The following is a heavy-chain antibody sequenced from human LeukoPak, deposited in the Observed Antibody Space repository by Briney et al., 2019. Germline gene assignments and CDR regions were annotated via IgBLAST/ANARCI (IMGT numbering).Heavy chain of an antibody. CDR1: GYTFTSYG. CDR2: ISAYNGNT. CDR3: ARVRGYNWEGAFDY. V-gene: IGHV1-18*01. J-gene: IGHJ4*02. D-gene: IGHD5-24*01. Sequence: ASVKVSCKASGYTFTSYGISWVRQAPGQGLEWMGWISAYNGNTNYAQKLQGRVTMTTDTSTSTACMELRSLRSDDTAVYYCARVRGYNWEGAFDYWGQGTLVTVSS.